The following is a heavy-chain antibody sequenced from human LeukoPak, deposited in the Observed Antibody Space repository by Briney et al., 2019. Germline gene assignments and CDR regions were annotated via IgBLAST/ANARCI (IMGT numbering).Heavy chain of an antibody. J-gene: IGHJ4*02. CDR1: GFTVITND. D-gene: IGHD1-14*01. CDR3: ARGVEPLAANTLAY. Sequence: GGSLRLSCAASGFTVITNDMTWVRQAPGKGLEWVSVLYSAGNTKYADSVQGRFTISRDNSKNTLYLEMNSLSPDDTAVYYCARGVEPLAANTLAYWGQGTLVPVSS. CDR2: LYSAGNT. V-gene: IGHV3-53*01.